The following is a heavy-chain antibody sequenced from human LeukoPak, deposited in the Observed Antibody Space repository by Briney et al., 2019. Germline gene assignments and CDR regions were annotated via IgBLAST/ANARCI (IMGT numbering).Heavy chain of an antibody. D-gene: IGHD1-1*01. CDR2: ISSSGSTI. Sequence: GGSLSLPCAASGFPFSSYEMNWARQAPGKGLEWVSYISSSGSTIYYADSVKGRFTISRDNAKNSLYLQMNSLRAEDTAVYYCAREGTTGTTHYYYGMDVWGKGTTVTVSS. J-gene: IGHJ6*04. CDR3: AREGTTGTTHYYYGMDV. CDR1: GFPFSSYE. V-gene: IGHV3-48*03.